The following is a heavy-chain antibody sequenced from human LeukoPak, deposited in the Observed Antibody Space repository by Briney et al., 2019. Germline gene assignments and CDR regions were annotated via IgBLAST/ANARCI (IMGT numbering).Heavy chain of an antibody. CDR2: IWDDGSNK. D-gene: IGHD5-24*01. V-gene: IGHV3-33*01. J-gene: IGHJ1*01. CDR3: ARGDGYNDAEYLQH. CDR1: GFTFSSYG. Sequence: PGGSLRLSCAASGFTFSSYGMHWVRQAPGKGLEWVAVIWDDGSNKYYGDSVKGRFTISRDNSKKTLYLKMNSLRVEDTAVYYCARGDGYNDAEYLQHWGQGTLVTV.